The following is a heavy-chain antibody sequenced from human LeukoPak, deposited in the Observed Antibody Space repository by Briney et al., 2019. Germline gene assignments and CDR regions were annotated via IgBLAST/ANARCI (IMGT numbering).Heavy chain of an antibody. CDR3: ARGVDFYDTTYYFDY. V-gene: IGHV3-48*01. J-gene: IGHJ4*02. D-gene: IGHD3-9*01. CDR2: ISSSSSTI. Sequence: GGSLRLSCAASGFTFSSYSMNRVRQAPGKGLEWVSYISSSSSTIYYADSVKGRFTISRDNAKNSLYLQMNSLRAEDTAVYYCARGVDFYDTTYYFDYWGQGTLVTVSS. CDR1: GFTFSSYS.